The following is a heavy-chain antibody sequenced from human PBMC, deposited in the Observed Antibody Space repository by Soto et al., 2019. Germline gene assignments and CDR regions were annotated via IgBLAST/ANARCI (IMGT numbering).Heavy chain of an antibody. V-gene: IGHV3-21*01. J-gene: IGHJ4*02. D-gene: IGHD3-3*01. CDR3: ARFGLVTFDC. CDR1: GLIFNTYS. Sequence: QLVESGGGLVKPGGSLRLSCAASGLIFNTYSMDWVRQAPGKGLEWVASISPSGSYMYYGDSLKGRFTVSRDNAKNSLYLQMDSLRADDTAIYYCARFGLVTFDCWGQGTLVTVSS. CDR2: ISPSGSYM.